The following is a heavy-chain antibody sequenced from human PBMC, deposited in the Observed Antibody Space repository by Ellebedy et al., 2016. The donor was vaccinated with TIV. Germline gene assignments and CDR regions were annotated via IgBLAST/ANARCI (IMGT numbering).Heavy chain of an antibody. Sequence: ASVKVSCKTSGYTFTSYDITWVRQAPGQGLEWMGWISAYNGNTNYAQKLQGRVTITTDTSTTTAYMELRSLRSDDTAVYYCARDGPYGDRTSFDYWGQGTLVTVSS. V-gene: IGHV1-18*04. CDR2: ISAYNGNT. CDR3: ARDGPYGDRTSFDY. CDR1: GYTFTSYD. D-gene: IGHD4-17*01. J-gene: IGHJ4*02.